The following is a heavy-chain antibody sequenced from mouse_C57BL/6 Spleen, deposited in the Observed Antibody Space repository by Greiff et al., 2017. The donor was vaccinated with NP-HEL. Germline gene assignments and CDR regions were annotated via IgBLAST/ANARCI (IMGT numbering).Heavy chain of an antibody. J-gene: IGHJ3*01. CDR1: GFNIKDDY. Sequence: EVQLQQSGAELVRPGASVKLSCTASGFNIKDDYMHWVKQRPEQGLEWIGCIDPEDGDTEYASKFQGKATITADPSSNTAYLQLSRLTSEDTDVYDWTSDSSGWFAYWGQGTLVTVSA. V-gene: IGHV14-4*01. D-gene: IGHD3-2*02. CDR2: IDPEDGDT. CDR3: TSDSSGWFAY.